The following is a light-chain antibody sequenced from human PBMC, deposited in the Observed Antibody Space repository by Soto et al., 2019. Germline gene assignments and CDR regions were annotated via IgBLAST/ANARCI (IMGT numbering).Light chain of an antibody. Sequence: QSALTQPASVSGSPGQSITISCTGTSSDVAAYNFVSWYQQHPGEVPKLMIYEVIKRPSGISDRFSGSKSGNTASLTISGLQAEVEADYYCSAYTHSNTVIFGGGTKLTVL. CDR3: SAYTHSNTVI. V-gene: IGLV2-14*03. CDR1: SSDVAAYNF. CDR2: EVI. J-gene: IGLJ2*01.